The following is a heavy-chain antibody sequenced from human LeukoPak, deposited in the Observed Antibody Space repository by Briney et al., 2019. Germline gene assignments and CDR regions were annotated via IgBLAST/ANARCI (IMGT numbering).Heavy chain of an antibody. Sequence: HGESLKISCKASGFSFTSTKNWIGWVRQVPGKGLEWMGIIYPVDSDIRYNPSFQGQVTISVDKSISTTYLQWSSLRASDTAIYYCARHLATVTASRQYYYYGMDVWGQGTTVTVSS. CDR3: ARHLATVTASRQYYYYGMDV. CDR1: GFSFTSTKNW. V-gene: IGHV5-51*01. J-gene: IGHJ6*02. D-gene: IGHD4-17*01. CDR2: IYPVDSDI.